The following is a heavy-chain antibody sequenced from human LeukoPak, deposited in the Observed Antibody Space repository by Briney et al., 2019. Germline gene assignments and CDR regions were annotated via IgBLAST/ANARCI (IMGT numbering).Heavy chain of an antibody. CDR1: GGTFSSYA. CDR3: ARVGVVPADTLNGYYYYMDV. V-gene: IGHV1-8*02. D-gene: IGHD2-2*01. Sequence: ASVKVSCKASGGTFSSYAINWVRQATGQGLEWMGWMNPNSGNTGYAQKFQGRVTMTRNTSISTAYMELSSLRSEDTAVYYCARVGVVPADTLNGYYYYMDVWGKGTTVTISS. J-gene: IGHJ6*03. CDR2: MNPNSGNT.